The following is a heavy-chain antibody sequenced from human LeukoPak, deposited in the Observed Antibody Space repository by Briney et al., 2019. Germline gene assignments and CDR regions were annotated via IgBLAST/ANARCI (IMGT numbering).Heavy chain of an antibody. V-gene: IGHV3-43*02. J-gene: IGHJ4*02. Sequence: AGSLRLSCVASGLTFHDYAMHWVRQAPGKGLEWVSLSADGGSTFYADSVRGRFSISRDNSKNSLYLQMNSLRTEDTAMYYCAKESGKFDYWGQGTLVAVSS. CDR2: SADGGST. CDR1: GLTFHDYA. CDR3: AKESGKFDY.